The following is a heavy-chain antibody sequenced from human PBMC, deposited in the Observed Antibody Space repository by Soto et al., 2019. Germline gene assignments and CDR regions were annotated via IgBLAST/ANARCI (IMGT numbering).Heavy chain of an antibody. CDR3: AKGVGWELLGASYGMDV. D-gene: IGHD1-26*01. V-gene: IGHV3-30-3*01. CDR2: ISYDGSNK. CDR1: GFAFSSYA. J-gene: IGHJ6*02. Sequence: GGSLRLSCAASGFAFSSYAMHWVRQAPGKGLEWVAVISYDGSNKYNADSVKGRFTISRDNSKNTLYLQMNSLRAEDTAVYYCAKGVGWELLGASYGMDVWGQGTTVTVS.